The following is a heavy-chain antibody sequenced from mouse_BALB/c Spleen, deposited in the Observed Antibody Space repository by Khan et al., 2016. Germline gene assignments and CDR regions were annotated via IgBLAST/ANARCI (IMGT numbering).Heavy chain of an antibody. J-gene: IGHJ1*01. D-gene: IGHD2-3*01. Sequence: LELVESGGGLVQPGDSLKLSCTTSGFTFTDYYMRWVRQPPGEALEWLGFASHKANGFTAEYSAPVKARFTTSRDNSQSILYLQMSTLRAEDGATYCCVRELKDGYYCYLDVWGAGTTVTVSS. V-gene: IGHV7-3*02. CDR1: GFTFTDYY. CDR3: VRELKDGYYCYLDV. CDR2: ASHKANGFTA.